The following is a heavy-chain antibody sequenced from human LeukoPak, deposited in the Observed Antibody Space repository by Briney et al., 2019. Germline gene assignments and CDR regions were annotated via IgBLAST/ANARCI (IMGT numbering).Heavy chain of an antibody. CDR2: INPNSGGT. V-gene: IGHV1-2*02. Sequence: GASVKVSCKASGYTFTGYYMHWVRQAPGQGLEWMGWINPNSGGTNYARKFQGRVTMTRDTSISTAYMELSRLRSDDTAVYYCATYDSSGYYYRIDYWGQGTLVTVSS. D-gene: IGHD3-22*01. J-gene: IGHJ4*02. CDR1: GYTFTGYY. CDR3: ATYDSSGYYYRIDY.